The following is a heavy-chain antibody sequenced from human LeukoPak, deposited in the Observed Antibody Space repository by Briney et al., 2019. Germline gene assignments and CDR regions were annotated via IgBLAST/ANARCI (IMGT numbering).Heavy chain of an antibody. J-gene: IGHJ4*02. V-gene: IGHV3-23*01. Sequence: PGGSLRLSCAASGFTFNSYAINWVRQVPGKGLEWVSAVSGSGGSTYYADSVRGRFTISRDNSKNTVYLQMNNLRAEDTAVYHCAKDPNGLIWFGELLGGLDYWGQGTLVTVSS. D-gene: IGHD3-10*01. CDR2: VSGSGGST. CDR3: AKDPNGLIWFGELLGGLDY. CDR1: GFTFNSYA.